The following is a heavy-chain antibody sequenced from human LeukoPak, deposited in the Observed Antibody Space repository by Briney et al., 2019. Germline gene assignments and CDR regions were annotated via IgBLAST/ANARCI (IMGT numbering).Heavy chain of an antibody. J-gene: IGHJ4*02. Sequence: PSEPLSLTCAVYGGPFSGYYWSWIRQPPGKGLEWIGEINHSGSANYNPALKSRVTISVDTSKNQFSLKLSSVTAADTAVYYCARGGRGKIYYYDSSGYNFDYWGQGTLVTVSS. CDR3: ARGGRGKIYYYDSSGYNFDY. D-gene: IGHD3-22*01. V-gene: IGHV4-34*01. CDR2: INHSGSA. CDR1: GGPFSGYY.